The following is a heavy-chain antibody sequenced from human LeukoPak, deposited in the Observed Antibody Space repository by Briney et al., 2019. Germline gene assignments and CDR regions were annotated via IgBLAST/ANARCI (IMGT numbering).Heavy chain of an antibody. V-gene: IGHV4-30-4*08. J-gene: IGHJ4*02. CDR1: GGSISSGDYY. CDR2: IYYSGST. CDR3: ARELISYGTYYYDGSGLNY. Sequence: SQTLSLTCTVSGGSISSGDYYWSWIRQPPGKGLEWIGYIYYSGSTYYNPSLKSRVTISVDTSKNQFSLKLSSVTAADTAVFYCARELISYGTYYYDGSGLNYWGLGTLVTASS. D-gene: IGHD3-22*01.